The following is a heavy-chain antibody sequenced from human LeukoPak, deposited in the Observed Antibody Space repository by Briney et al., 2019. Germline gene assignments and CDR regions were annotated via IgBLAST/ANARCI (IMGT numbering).Heavy chain of an antibody. CDR3: ARDFGWLSGFDY. J-gene: IGHJ4*02. V-gene: IGHV3-30-3*01. CDR1: GFTFSGYV. Sequence: GSLRLSYAASGFTFSGYVMHWVRQAPGEGLEWVAVISFDGSNKYYGDSLKGRFTISRDNSKNTLYLQMNSLRGEDMAIYYCARDFGWLSGFDYWGQGTLVTVSS. CDR2: ISFDGSNK. D-gene: IGHD3-9*01.